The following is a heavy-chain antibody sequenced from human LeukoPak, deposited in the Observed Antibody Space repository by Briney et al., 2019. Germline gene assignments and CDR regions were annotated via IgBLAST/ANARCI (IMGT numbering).Heavy chain of an antibody. V-gene: IGHV1-46*01. CDR3: AAGIEAGGLGDY. D-gene: IGHD6-13*01. J-gene: IGHJ4*02. Sequence: ASVTVSCKASGDTFTSYYLHWVRQAPGHGLEGMGIINPSGASTSYAQKFQGRLTMTKDTSTSTVYMELSSLRSEDTAVYYCAAGIEAGGLGDYWGQGTLVTVSS. CDR2: INPSGAST. CDR1: GDTFTSYY.